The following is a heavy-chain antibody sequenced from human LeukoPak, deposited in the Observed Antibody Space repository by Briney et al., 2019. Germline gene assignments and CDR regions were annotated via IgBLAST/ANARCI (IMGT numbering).Heavy chain of an antibody. V-gene: IGHV3-23*01. CDR3: AKDRITMIVVVNTFDY. D-gene: IGHD3-22*01. CDR2: ISGSGGST. Sequence: GGSLRLSCAASGFTFSSYAMSWVRQAPGKGLEWVSAISGSGGSTYYADSVKGRFTISRDNSKNTLYLQMNSLRAEDTAVYYCAKDRITMIVVVNTFDYWGQGTLVTISS. CDR1: GFTFSSYA. J-gene: IGHJ4*02.